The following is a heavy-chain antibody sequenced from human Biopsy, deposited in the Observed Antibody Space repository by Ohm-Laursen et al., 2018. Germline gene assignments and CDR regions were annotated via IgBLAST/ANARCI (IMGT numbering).Heavy chain of an antibody. CDR2: INPNNGGT. J-gene: IGHJ3*01. Sequence: ASVKVSCKASGYNFNAYYMQWVRQAPGQGLEWMEWINPNNGGTNYAHKFQGRVTMTRDTSISTAYMHLSGLTSDDTAVYYCARLAYSEYRRDPLDVWGQGTMVTVSS. V-gene: IGHV1-2*02. CDR1: GYNFNAYY. CDR3: ARLAYSEYRRDPLDV. D-gene: IGHD5-18*01.